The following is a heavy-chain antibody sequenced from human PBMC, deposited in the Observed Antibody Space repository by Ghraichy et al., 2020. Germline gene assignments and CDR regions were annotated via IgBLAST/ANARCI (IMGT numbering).Heavy chain of an antibody. CDR1: GFTFSTYG. Sequence: GESLNISCAASGFTFSTYGMHWVRQAPGKGLEWVAVISYDGSNKYYADSVKGRFTISRDNSKNTLYLQMNSLRAEDTAVYYCAKEQVYYFDYWGQGTLVTVSS. J-gene: IGHJ4*02. V-gene: IGHV3-30*18. CDR3: AKEQVYYFDY. CDR2: ISYDGSNK.